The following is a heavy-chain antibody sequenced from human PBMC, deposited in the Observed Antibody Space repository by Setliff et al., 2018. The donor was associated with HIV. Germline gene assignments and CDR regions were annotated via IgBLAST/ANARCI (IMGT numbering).Heavy chain of an antibody. CDR3: ARDGGGPGDYYYYYMDV. J-gene: IGHJ6*03. V-gene: IGHV4-34*01. D-gene: IGHD3-16*01. Sequence: SETLSLTCAVYGGSFSGYYWSWIRQPPGKGLEWIGEINHSGSTNYNPSLKSRVTISVDTSKNQFSLKLSSVTAADTAVYYCARDGGGPGDYYYYYMDVWAKGTTVTVS. CDR2: INHSGST. CDR1: GGSFSGYY.